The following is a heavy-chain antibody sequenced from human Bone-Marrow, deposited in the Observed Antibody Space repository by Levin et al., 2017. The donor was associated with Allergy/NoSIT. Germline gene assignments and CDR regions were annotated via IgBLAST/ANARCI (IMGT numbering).Heavy chain of an antibody. CDR1: GGSISSGGYY. V-gene: IGHV4-31*03. CDR3: ARYNGYDFDY. CDR2: IYYSGNT. J-gene: IGHJ4*02. Sequence: SETLSLICTVSGGSISSGGYYWSWIRQHPGKGLEWIGYIYYSGNTYYNPSLKSRVSMSVVTSQNQFSLKVSSVTAADTAVYYCARYNGYDFDYWGQGILVPVSS. D-gene: IGHD5-12*01.